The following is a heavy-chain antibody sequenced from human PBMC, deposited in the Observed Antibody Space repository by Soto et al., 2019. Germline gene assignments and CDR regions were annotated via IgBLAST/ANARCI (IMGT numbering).Heavy chain of an antibody. J-gene: IGHJ6*02. Sequence: ASVKVSCKASGYTFTGYYMHWVRQAPGQGLEWMGWINPNSGGTNYAQKFQGWVTMTRDTSICTAYMELSRLRSDDTAVYYCARGGSLWFGELSAYYYGMDVWGQGTTVTV. CDR1: GYTFTGYY. V-gene: IGHV1-2*04. D-gene: IGHD3-10*01. CDR2: INPNSGGT. CDR3: ARGGSLWFGELSAYYYGMDV.